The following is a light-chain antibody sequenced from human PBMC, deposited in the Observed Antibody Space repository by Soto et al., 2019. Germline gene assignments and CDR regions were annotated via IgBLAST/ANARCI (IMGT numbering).Light chain of an antibody. CDR3: QRYGSSPLT. CDR2: DAS. V-gene: IGKV3-20*01. Sequence: EIVLTQSPGALSLSTGERATLSCRASQSVSSNYLAWYKQKPGQAPRLLIYDASSRATGIPDRLSGSGSGTDFTHTISRLEPEDFAVYYCQRYGSSPLTFGGGTKVDIK. CDR1: QSVSSNY. J-gene: IGKJ4*01.